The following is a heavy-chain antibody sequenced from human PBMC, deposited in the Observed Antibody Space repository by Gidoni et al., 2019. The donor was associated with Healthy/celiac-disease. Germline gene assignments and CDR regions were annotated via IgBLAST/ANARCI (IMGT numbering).Heavy chain of an antibody. Sequence: QVQLQESGPGLVKPSETLSLTCTVSGGSISSYYWSWIRQPPGKGLEWIGYIYYSGSTNYNPSLKSRVTISVDTSKNQFSLKLSSVTAADTAVYYCARTLEGRYPQPRFDYWGQGTLVTVSS. J-gene: IGHJ4*02. CDR2: IYYSGST. V-gene: IGHV4-59*01. CDR1: GGSISSYY. CDR3: ARTLEGRYPQPRFDY. D-gene: IGHD1-1*01.